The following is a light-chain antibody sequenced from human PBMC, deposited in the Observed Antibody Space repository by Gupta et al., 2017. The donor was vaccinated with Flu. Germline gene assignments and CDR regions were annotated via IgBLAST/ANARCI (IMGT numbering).Light chain of an antibody. CDR1: QAIEHY. V-gene: IGKV1-39*01. J-gene: IGKJ1*01. CDR3: QQIYVTPLS. Sequence: GDSVTITCRTSQAIEHYLNWYQQQPGKAPKLLIYTSSFLQNGAPSRFSGSGSGTEFTLTITGLQPEDLATYYCQQIYVTPLSFGQGTKVELK. CDR2: TSS.